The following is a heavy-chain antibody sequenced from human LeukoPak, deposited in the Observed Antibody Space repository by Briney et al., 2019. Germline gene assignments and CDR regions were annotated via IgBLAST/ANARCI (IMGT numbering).Heavy chain of an antibody. CDR2: INSDGSST. CDR3: ARDKGGVYYYYYMDV. J-gene: IGHJ6*03. V-gene: IGHV3-74*01. CDR1: GFTFSSYW. Sequence: GGSLRLSCAASGFTFSSYWMHWVRQAPGKGLVWVSRINSDGSSTSYADSVKGRFTISRDNAKNTLYLQMNSLRAEDTAVYYCARDKGGVYYYYYMDVWGKGTTVTISS. D-gene: IGHD3-16*01.